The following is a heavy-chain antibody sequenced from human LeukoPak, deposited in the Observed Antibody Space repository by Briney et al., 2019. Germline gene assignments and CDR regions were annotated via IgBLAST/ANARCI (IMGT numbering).Heavy chain of an antibody. CDR1: GGSISSYY. CDR2: IYYSGST. CDR3: AKLRGGYVIDY. D-gene: IGHD5-12*01. J-gene: IGHJ4*02. V-gene: IGHV4-59*01. Sequence: SETPSLTCTVSGGSISSYYWSWIRQPPGKGLEWIGYIYYSGSTNYNPSLKSRVTISVDTSKNQFSLKLSSVTAADTAVYYCAKLRGGYVIDYWGQGTLVTVSS.